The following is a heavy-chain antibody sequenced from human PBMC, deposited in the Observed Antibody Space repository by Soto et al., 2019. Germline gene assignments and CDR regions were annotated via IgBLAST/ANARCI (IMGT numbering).Heavy chain of an antibody. J-gene: IGHJ6*02. Sequence: QVQLVQSGAEVKKPGSSMKVSCKASGGTFSSYAISWVRQAPGQGLEWMGGIIPIFGTADYAQKFHDRVTITADESTSTAYMELSSLRSEDTAVYYCARGITGTVTYYYGLDVWGQGTTVTVSS. D-gene: IGHD1-20*01. CDR1: GGTFSSYA. CDR3: ARGITGTVTYYYGLDV. V-gene: IGHV1-69*12. CDR2: IIPIFGTA.